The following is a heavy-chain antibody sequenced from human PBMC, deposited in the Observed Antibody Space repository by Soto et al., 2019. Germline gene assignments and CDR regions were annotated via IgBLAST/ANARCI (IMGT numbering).Heavy chain of an antibody. Sequence: PSETLSLTCTVSGGSVSSSSYYWGWIRQPPGKGLEWIGSIYYSGSTYYNPSLKSRVTISVDTSKNQFSLKLSSVTAADTAVYYWARRNGGLQHRGYFDYWGKGTRVTVSS. V-gene: IGHV4-39*07. CDR2: IYYSGST. CDR3: ARRNGGLQHRGYFDY. J-gene: IGHJ4*02. D-gene: IGHD1-1*01. CDR1: GGSVSSSSYY.